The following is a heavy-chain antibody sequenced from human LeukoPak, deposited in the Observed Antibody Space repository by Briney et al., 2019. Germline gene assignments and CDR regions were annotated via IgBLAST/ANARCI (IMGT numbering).Heavy chain of an antibody. CDR3: ASSSGHLDY. D-gene: IGHD6-19*01. J-gene: IGHJ4*02. V-gene: IGHV3-48*04. CDR2: TTGSSSTI. CDR1: GFTFSSYS. Sequence: PGGSLRLSCAASGFTFSSYSMNWVRQAPGKGLEWLSYTTGSSSTIYYADSVKGRFTISRDNAKNSLYLQMNSLRAEDTAVYYCASSSGHLDYWGQGTLVTVSS.